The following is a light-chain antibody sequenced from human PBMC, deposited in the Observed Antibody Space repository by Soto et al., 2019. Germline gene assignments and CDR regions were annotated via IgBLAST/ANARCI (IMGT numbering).Light chain of an antibody. CDR3: AAWDDSLGGL. J-gene: IGLJ3*02. CDR1: KSNIGGNY. V-gene: IGLV1-47*01. CDR2: RNN. Sequence: QSVLSQPPSASGTPGQRVTISCSGGKSNIGGNYVYWFQQLQGTAPKLLLYRNNQRPPGVPDRFSGSKSGTSASLAISGLRSEDEADYYCAAWDDSLGGLFGVGTKLTVL.